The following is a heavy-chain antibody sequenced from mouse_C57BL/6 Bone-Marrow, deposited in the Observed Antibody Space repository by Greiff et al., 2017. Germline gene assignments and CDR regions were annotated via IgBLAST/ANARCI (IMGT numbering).Heavy chain of an antibody. CDR2: ISSGGSDT. Sequence: EVKLMESGGDLVKPGGSLKLSCAASGFTFSSYGMSWVRQTPDKRLEWVATISSGGSDTYYPDSVKGRFTISRDNAKNTLYLQMSSLKSEDTAMYYCARRGLLRSLYYFDYWGQGTTLPVSS. D-gene: IGHD1-1*01. J-gene: IGHJ2*01. CDR3: ARRGLLRSLYYFDY. CDR1: GFTFSSYG. V-gene: IGHV5-6*02.